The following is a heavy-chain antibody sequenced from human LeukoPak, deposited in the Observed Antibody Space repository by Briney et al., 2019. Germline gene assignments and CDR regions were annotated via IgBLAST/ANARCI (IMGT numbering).Heavy chain of an antibody. CDR1: GFPFSTYV. V-gene: IGHV3-9*01. D-gene: IGHD6-19*01. J-gene: IGHJ5*02. Sequence: GGSLRLSCAASGFPFSTYVMHWVRQAPGKGLEWVSGISWNSGSIGYADSVKGRFTISRDNAKNSLYLQMNSLRAEDTALYYCAKDFLGAGYSSGWYGSWGQGTLVTVSS. CDR2: ISWNSGSI. CDR3: AKDFLGAGYSSGWYGS.